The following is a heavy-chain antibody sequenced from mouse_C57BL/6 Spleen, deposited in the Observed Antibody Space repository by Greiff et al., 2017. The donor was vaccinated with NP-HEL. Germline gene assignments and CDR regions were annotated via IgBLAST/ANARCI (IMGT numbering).Heavy chain of an antibody. J-gene: IGHJ2*01. D-gene: IGHD1-1*01. CDR1: GYTFTSYW. CDR3: ARSDYYGSTGCDY. V-gene: IGHV1-52*01. CDR2: IDPSDSDT. Sequence: QVQLQQPGAELVRPGSSVKLSCKASGYTFTSYWMHWVKQRPIQGLEWIGNIDPSDSDTHYNQKFKDKATLTVDKSSSTAYMQLSSLTSEDSAVYYCARSDYYGSTGCDYWGKGTTLTVSS.